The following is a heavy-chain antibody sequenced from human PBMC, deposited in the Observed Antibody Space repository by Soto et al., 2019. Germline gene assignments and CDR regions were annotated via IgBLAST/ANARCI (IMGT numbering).Heavy chain of an antibody. CDR1: GGTFSSYA. CDR3: ARDLHMVRGVPTGYFDY. V-gene: IGHV1-69*01. CDR2: IIPIFGTA. J-gene: IGHJ4*02. Sequence: QVQLVQSGAEVKKPGSSVKVSCKASGGTFSSYAISWVRQAPGQGLEWMGGIIPIFGTANYAQKFQGRVMITADESTSTAYMELSSLRSEDTAVYYCARDLHMVRGVPTGYFDYWGQGTLVTVSS. D-gene: IGHD3-10*01.